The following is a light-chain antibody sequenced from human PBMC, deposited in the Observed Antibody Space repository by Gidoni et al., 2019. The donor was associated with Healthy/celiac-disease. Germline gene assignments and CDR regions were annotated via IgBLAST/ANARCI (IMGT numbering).Light chain of an antibody. V-gene: IGKV1-33*01. CDR3: QQYDNLPP. CDR2: DAS. Sequence: DIQMTQSPSSLSASVGDRVTITCQASQDISNYLNWYQQKPGKAPKLLIYDASNLETGVPSRFSGSGSGTDFTFTISSLQPEDIATYYCQQYDNLPPFGGXTKVEIK. J-gene: IGKJ4*01. CDR1: QDISNY.